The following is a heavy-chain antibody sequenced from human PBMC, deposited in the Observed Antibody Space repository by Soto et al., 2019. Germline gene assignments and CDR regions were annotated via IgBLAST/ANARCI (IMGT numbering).Heavy chain of an antibody. J-gene: IGHJ4*02. V-gene: IGHV3-23*01. Sequence: PGGSLRLSCAASGFTFSNSAMTWVRQAPGKGLEWVSSMTISGDSTYYADSVKGRFTISRDNSANTLYLQMNSLRPEDTAVYYCAKEIRPNEFWGQGTLVTVSS. D-gene: IGHD3-10*01. CDR2: MTISGDST. CDR3: AKEIRPNEF. CDR1: GFTFSNSA.